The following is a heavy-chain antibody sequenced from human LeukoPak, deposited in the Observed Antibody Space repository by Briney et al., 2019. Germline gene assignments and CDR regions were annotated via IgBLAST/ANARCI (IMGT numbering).Heavy chain of an antibody. D-gene: IGHD3-3*01. CDR1: GYTFTSYG. J-gene: IGHJ6*03. CDR2: ISAYNGNT. CDR3: ARGRRITIFGVVPSGYYMDV. V-gene: IGHV1-18*01. Sequence: GASVKVSCKASGYTFTSYGISWARQAPGQGLEWMGWISAYNGNTNYAQKLQGRVTMTTDTSTSTAYMELRSLRSDDTAVYYCARGRRITIFGVVPSGYYMDVWGKGTTVTVSS.